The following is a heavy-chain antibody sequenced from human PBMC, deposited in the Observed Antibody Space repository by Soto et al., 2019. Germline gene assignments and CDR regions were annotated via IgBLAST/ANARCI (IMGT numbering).Heavy chain of an antibody. D-gene: IGHD3-10*01. V-gene: IGHV4-31*03. CDR2: IYYSGST. CDR1: GGSISSGGYY. Sequence: TLSLTCTVSGGSISSGGYYWSWIRQHPGKGLEWIGYIYYSGSTYYNPSLKSRVTISVDTSKNQFSLKLSYVTAADTAVYYCARETMVRGVNLGDYYYGMDVWGQGTTVTV. CDR3: ARETMVRGVNLGDYYYGMDV. J-gene: IGHJ6*02.